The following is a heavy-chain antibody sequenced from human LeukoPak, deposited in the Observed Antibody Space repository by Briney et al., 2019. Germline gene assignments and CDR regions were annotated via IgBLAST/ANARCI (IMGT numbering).Heavy chain of an antibody. CDR2: VDHTGST. CDR1: DDSITMYY. V-gene: IGHV4-59*01. J-gene: IGHJ6*03. Sequence: PSETLSLTCTVSDDSITMYYWTWIRQPPGKGLEWIGYVDHTGSTKFNPSLNGRVSISRDTSNNFFSLRLRSVTVADTAVYFCARGRVSSSTWYSTYYYFFYMDFWGKGTTVTVSS. CDR3: ARGRVSSSTWYSTYYYFFYMDF. D-gene: IGHD4-11*01.